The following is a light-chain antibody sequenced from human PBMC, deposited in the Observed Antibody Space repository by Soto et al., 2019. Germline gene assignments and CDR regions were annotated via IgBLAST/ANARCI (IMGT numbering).Light chain of an antibody. J-gene: IGKJ4*01. CDR1: QAITNN. Sequence: DIHLTQSPSSLSASVGDRVTITCRASQAITNNLAWYQQKPGNPPRLLIYEESTLHSGVPSRFSGRKVGTQFILTSDLQQPEDFATYYCQQVKSYPRTFGGGTKVEIK. CDR2: EES. CDR3: QQVKSYPRT. V-gene: IGKV1-9*01.